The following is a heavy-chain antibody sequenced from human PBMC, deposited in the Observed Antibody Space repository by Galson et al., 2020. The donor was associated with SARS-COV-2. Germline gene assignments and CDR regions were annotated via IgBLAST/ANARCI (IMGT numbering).Heavy chain of an antibody. V-gene: IGHV3-48*04. Sequence: GWSLRLSCAASGFTFSNYIMNWVRQAPGKGLEWVSYISGSSGIIYYADSVKGRFTVSRDNAKNSLYLQMNSLRAEDTAVYYCARVDIAAAIYYYYYMDVWGKGTTVTVSS. CDR1: GFTFSNYI. D-gene: IGHD6-25*01. CDR3: ARVDIAAAIYYYYYMDV. J-gene: IGHJ6*03. CDR2: ISGSSGII.